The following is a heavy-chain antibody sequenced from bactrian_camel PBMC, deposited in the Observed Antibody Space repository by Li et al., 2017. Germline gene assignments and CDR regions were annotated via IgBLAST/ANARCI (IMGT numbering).Heavy chain of an antibody. V-gene: IGHV3S55*01. J-gene: IGHJ4*01. Sequence: HVQLVESGGGAVQTGGSLRLTCTAVGLTFEGGNQGWYRETPGNEFELVSSIAPDGSRWYADSVQGRFTISRNVLPERLSLQMTRLKAEDTAMYYCASGPDVGREKRLTADQVLSIRRNNFWGQGTQVTVS. D-gene: IGHD1*01. CDR3: ASGPDVGREKRLTADQVLSIRRNNF. CDR2: IAPDGSR. CDR1: GLTFEGGN.